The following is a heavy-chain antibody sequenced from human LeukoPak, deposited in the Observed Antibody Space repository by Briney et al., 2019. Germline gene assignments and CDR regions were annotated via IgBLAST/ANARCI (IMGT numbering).Heavy chain of an antibody. Sequence: GGSLRLSCADSGFSFSTYWMSWVRQAPGQGLEWVANIKQDGSEKYYVDSVKGRFTISRDNAKRSLYLQMNSLRAEDTAVFYCARDRDNITCPHDYWGQGTLVTVSS. CDR2: IKQDGSEK. CDR3: ARDRDNITCPHDY. V-gene: IGHV3-7*05. CDR1: GFSFSTYW. J-gene: IGHJ4*02. D-gene: IGHD2-15*01.